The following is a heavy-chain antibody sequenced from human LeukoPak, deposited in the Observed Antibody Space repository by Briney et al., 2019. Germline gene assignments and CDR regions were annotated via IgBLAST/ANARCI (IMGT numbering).Heavy chain of an antibody. D-gene: IGHD6-13*01. CDR1: GFTFSSYS. V-gene: IGHV3-21*01. J-gene: IGHJ4*02. Sequence: GGSLRLSCAVSGFTFSSYSMNWVRHAPGKGLEWVSSISSSSNYIYDADSVKGRFTISRDNAKNSLYLQMNSLKAEDTAVYYCAREPTYSSSWHTSCDYWGQGTVVTVSS. CDR2: ISSSSNYI. CDR3: AREPTYSSSWHTSCDY.